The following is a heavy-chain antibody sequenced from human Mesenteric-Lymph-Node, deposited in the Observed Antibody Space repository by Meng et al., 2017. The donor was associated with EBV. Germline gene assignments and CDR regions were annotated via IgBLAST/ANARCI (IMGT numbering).Heavy chain of an antibody. CDR3: ARLYASGGGRGLDF. CDR2: IYHNGDA. J-gene: IGHJ4*02. CDR1: GGSITIDDFY. D-gene: IGHD6-19*01. Sequence: QVLLQESGPGLVKPSGTLALTCTASGGSITIDDFYWGWIRQPPGKGLEWIGHIYHNGDADYNPSLNSRVTIFVDTSENQFSLTLTSVTAADTAVYYCARLYASGGGRGLDFWGQGTLVTVSS. V-gene: IGHV4-39*01.